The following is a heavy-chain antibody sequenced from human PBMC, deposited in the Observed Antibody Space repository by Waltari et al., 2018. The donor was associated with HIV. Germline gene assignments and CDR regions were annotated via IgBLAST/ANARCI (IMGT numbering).Heavy chain of an antibody. Sequence: EVQLVESGGGLVQPGGSLNLSCAASWFSFSGSVLHWVRQASGKGLEWVGRIRGKPNSYATAYAESLKGRFTISRDDSKNTAYLQMNSLKTEDTAVYYCTKSVGDSARGWFDPWGQGTLVTVSS. D-gene: IGHD4-17*01. V-gene: IGHV3-73*01. J-gene: IGHJ5*02. CDR2: IRGKPNSYAT. CDR1: WFSFSGSV. CDR3: TKSVGDSARGWFDP.